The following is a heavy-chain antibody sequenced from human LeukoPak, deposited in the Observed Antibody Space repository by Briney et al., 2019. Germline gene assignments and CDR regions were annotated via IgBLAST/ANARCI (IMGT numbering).Heavy chain of an antibody. D-gene: IGHD1-26*01. J-gene: IGHJ4*02. Sequence: PSETLSLICTVSGGSISSYYWSWIRQPPGKGLEWIGYISYTGSTNYNPSLRSRVTISVDKSKNQFSLKLSSVTAADTAVYYCASGVGATTPDYWGQGTLVTVSS. V-gene: IGHV4-59*12. CDR3: ASGVGATTPDY. CDR2: ISYTGST. CDR1: GGSISSYY.